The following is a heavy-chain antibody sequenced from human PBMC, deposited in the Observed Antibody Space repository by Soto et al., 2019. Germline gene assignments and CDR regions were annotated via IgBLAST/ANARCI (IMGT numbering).Heavy chain of an antibody. CDR3: ARDFSSDYGGNPYFDY. Sequence: QVQLVQSGAEVKKPGASVKVSCKASGYTFTSYYMHWVRQAPGQGLEWMGIINPSGGSTSYAQKFQCSVTMTRDTSTSTVYMELSSLRSEDTAVYYCARDFSSDYGGNPYFDYWGQGTLVTVSS. CDR1: GYTFTSYY. V-gene: IGHV1-46*01. J-gene: IGHJ4*02. CDR2: INPSGGST. D-gene: IGHD4-17*01.